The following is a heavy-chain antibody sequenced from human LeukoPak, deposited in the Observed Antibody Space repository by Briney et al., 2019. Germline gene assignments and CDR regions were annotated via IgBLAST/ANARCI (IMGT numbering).Heavy chain of an antibody. D-gene: IGHD5-12*01. CDR1: GGSFSGYY. CDR2: INHSGST. Sequence: SETLSLTCAVYGGSFSGYYWSWIRQPPGKGLELIGEINHSGSTNYNPSLKSRVTISVDTSKNQFSLKLSSVTAADTAVYYCARSRGYSGYTNGMDVWGQGTTVTVSS. J-gene: IGHJ6*02. CDR3: ARSRGYSGYTNGMDV. V-gene: IGHV4-34*01.